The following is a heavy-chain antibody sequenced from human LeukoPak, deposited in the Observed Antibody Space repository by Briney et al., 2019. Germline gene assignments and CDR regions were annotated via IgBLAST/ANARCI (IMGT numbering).Heavy chain of an antibody. D-gene: IGHD3-22*01. CDR1: GVTFSSYA. CDR3: ARGTTNYYDSSGYFVY. J-gene: IGHJ4*02. Sequence: WASVKVSCKASGVTFSSYAISWVRQAPGQGLDWMGGIIPIFGTANYAQKFQGRVTITADESTSTAYMELSSLRSEETAVYYCARGTTNYYDSSGYFVYWGQGTLVTVSS. CDR2: IIPIFGTA. V-gene: IGHV1-69*01.